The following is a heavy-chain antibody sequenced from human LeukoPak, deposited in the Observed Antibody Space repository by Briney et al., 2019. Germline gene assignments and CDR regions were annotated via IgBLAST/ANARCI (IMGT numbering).Heavy chain of an antibody. J-gene: IGHJ4*02. V-gene: IGHV4-39*07. CDR1: GGSISSSSYY. D-gene: IGHD6-6*01. Sequence: SETLSLTCTVSGGSISSSSYYWGWIRQPPGKGLEWIGSIYYSGSTYYNPSLKSRVTISVDTSKNQFSLKLSSVTAADTGVYYCARVEYSSNLGDYWGQGTLVTVSS. CDR2: IYYSGST. CDR3: ARVEYSSNLGDY.